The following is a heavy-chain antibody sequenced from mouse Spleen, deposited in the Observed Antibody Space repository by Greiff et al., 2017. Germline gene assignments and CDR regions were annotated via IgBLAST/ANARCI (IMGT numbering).Heavy chain of an antibody. CDR2: INPSNGRT. CDR1: GYTFTSYW. CDR3: ARTDGSSYY. D-gene: IGHD1-1*01. J-gene: IGHJ2*01. Sequence: QVQLQQPGAELVKPGASVKLSCKASGYTFTSYWMHWVKQRPGQGLEWIGEINPSNGRTNYNEKFKSKATLTVDKSSSTAYMRLSSLTSEDSAVYYCARTDGSSYYWGQGTTLTVSS. V-gene: IGHV1S81*02.